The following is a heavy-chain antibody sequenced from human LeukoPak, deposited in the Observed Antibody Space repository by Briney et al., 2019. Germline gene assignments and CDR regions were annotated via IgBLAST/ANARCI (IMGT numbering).Heavy chain of an antibody. D-gene: IGHD3-3*01. CDR2: IKQDGSEK. V-gene: IGHV3-7*01. J-gene: IGHJ6*03. CDR1: GFTFSSYW. CDR3: ARAADRINRITIFGRRGYYYMDV. Sequence: AGGSLRLSCAASGFTFSSYWMSWVRQAPGKGLEWVANIKQDGSEKYYVDSVKGRFTISRDNAKNSLYLQMNSLRAEDTAVYYCARAADRINRITIFGRRGYYYMDVWGKGTTVTVSS.